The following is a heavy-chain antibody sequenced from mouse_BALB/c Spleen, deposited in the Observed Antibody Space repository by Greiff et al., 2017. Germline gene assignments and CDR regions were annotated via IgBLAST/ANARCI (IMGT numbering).Heavy chain of an antibody. Sequence: EVQRVESGGGLVKPGGSLKLSCAASGFTFSDYYMYWVRQTPEKRLEWVATISDGGSYTYYPDSVKGRFTISRDNAKNNLYLQMSSLKSEDTAMYYGARAVRGGEGNYWFAYWGQGTLVTVSA. CDR3: ARAVRGGEGNYWFAY. J-gene: IGHJ3*01. CDR1: GFTFSDYY. CDR2: ISDGGSYT. D-gene: IGHD2-1*01. V-gene: IGHV5-4*02.